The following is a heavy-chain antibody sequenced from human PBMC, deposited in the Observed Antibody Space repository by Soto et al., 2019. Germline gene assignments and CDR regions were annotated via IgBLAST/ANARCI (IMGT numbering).Heavy chain of an antibody. D-gene: IGHD7-27*01. CDR2: IYWDDDK. V-gene: IGHV2-5*02. J-gene: IGHJ5*02. Sequence: QITLKESGPTLVKPTQTLTLTCTFSGFSLSTSGVGVGWIRQPPGKALEWLALIYWDDDKRYSPSLKNRLTITKDTSKNQVVLTMTNMDPVDTATYYCAHAGDLPPYNWFDPWGQGTLVTVSS. CDR1: GFSLSTSGVG. CDR3: AHAGDLPPYNWFDP.